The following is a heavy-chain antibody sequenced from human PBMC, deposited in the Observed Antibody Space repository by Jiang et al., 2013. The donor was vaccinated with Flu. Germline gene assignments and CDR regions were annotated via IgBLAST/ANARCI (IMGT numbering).Heavy chain of an antibody. CDR3: ARQGYSSGWYADAFDI. CDR1: KHLHHIL. CDR2: VYSGDSDA. Sequence: GAEVKKPGDSLTISCKSFWKHLHHILDRLGAPEARKGLEWMGVVYSGDSDARYSPSFQGHVTISADKSISTAYLQWSSLKASDTAMYYCARQGYSSGWYADAFDIWGQGTMVTVSS. D-gene: IGHD6-19*01. V-gene: IGHV5-51*01. J-gene: IGHJ3*02.